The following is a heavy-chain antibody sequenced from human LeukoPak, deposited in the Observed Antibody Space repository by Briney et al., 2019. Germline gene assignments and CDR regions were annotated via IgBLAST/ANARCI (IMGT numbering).Heavy chain of an antibody. J-gene: IGHJ4*02. V-gene: IGHV1-8*01. CDR1: GYTFTRYD. Sequence: ASVKVSCKASGYTFTRYDINWVRQATGQGLEWMGWMNPNGGNRGYAQKFQGRVTMTTNPSISTAYMELSSLRSEDTAVYYCARANGDYDYWGQGTLVTVSS. CDR2: MNPNGGNR. CDR3: ARANGDYDY. D-gene: IGHD4-17*01.